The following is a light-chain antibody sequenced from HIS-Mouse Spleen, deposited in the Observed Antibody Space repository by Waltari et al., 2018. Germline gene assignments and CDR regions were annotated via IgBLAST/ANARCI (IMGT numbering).Light chain of an antibody. CDR1: STDVGGYND. CDR3: CSYAGSYNVV. J-gene: IGLJ2*01. Sequence: QSALTQPRPVSGSPGQSGTISCTGPSTDVGGYNDVSWYQQHPGKAPKLMIYDVSKRPSGVPDRFSGSKSGNTASLTISGLQAEDEADCYCCSYAGSYNVVFGGGTKLTVL. V-gene: IGLV2-11*02. CDR2: DVS.